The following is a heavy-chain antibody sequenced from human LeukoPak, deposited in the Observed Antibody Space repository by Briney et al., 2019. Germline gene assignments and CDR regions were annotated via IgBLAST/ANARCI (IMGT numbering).Heavy chain of an antibody. Sequence: PGGSLRLSCVASGFTFTDHPMNWVRQVPGKGLEWVSLISNSGSTTYHADSVKGRFTISRDNSKNTLYLQMNSLSAEDSAVYYCAIGGYCAGTNCYIAYWGQGTLVTVSS. D-gene: IGHD2-2*02. V-gene: IGHV3-23*01. CDR3: AIGGYCAGTNCYIAY. CDR1: GFTFTDHP. CDR2: ISNSGSTT. J-gene: IGHJ4*02.